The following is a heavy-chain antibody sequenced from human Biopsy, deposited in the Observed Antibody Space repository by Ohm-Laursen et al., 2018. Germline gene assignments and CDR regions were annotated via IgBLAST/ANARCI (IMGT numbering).Heavy chain of an antibody. D-gene: IGHD3-9*01. Sequence: GSSVKVSCKASGYTFAGYYLHWVRRAPGHGLEWMGWINPNSGNANYAQSFQGRLTVTRDTSISTAYMELTCLTFDDTAIYYCARVPAYPSIDGYYGLDLWGQGTTVIVSS. V-gene: IGHV1-2*02. CDR2: INPNSGNA. J-gene: IGHJ6*02. CDR3: ARVPAYPSIDGYYGLDL. CDR1: GYTFAGYY.